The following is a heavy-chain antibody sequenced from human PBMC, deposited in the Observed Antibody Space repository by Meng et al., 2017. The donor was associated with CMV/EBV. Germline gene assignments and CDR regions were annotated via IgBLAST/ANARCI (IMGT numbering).Heavy chain of an antibody. CDR1: GFTVSSNY. J-gene: IGHJ6*02. V-gene: IGHV3-53*01. CDR2: IYSGGST. CDR3: ARETTIGGMDV. Sequence: GESLKISCAASGFTVSSNYMSWVRQAPGKGLEWVSVIYSGGSTYYADSVKGRFTISRGNSKNTLYLQMNSLRAEDTAVYYCARETTIGGMDVWGQGTTVTVSS. D-gene: IGHD1-14*01.